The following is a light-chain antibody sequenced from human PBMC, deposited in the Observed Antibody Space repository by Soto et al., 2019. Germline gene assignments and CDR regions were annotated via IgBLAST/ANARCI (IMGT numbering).Light chain of an antibody. J-gene: IGKJ5*01. CDR2: DAS. Sequence: EIVLTQSPATLSFSPVEIAPFLFRSSQSVSNYLAWYQQKPGQAPRLLIYDASNRATDIPARFSGSGSGTDFTLTISSLEPEDFAVYYCQQYNNWPPITFGQGKRLEIK. V-gene: IGKV3-11*01. CDR3: QQYNNWPPIT. CDR1: QSVSNY.